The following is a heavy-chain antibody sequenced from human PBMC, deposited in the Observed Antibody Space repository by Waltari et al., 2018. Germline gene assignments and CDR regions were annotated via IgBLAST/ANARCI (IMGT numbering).Heavy chain of an antibody. CDR1: VGSLSGHY. CDR2: IDHSRST. CDR3: ARNRYYYYMDV. Sequence: QVQLQQWGAGLLKPSETLSLSCTVYVGSLSGHYWRWLRQRPGKGPVRFGDIDHSRSTNYNPSLKSRVTISVETSKNQFSLKVSFVTAADTAMYYCARNRYYYYMDVWGKGTTVTISS. J-gene: IGHJ6*03. V-gene: IGHV4-34*01.